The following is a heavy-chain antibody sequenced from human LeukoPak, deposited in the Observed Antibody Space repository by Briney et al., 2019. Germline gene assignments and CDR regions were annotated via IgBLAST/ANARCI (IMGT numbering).Heavy chain of an antibody. D-gene: IGHD2-15*01. V-gene: IGHV3-33*01. CDR2: IWYDGSNK. J-gene: IGHJ2*01. CDR1: GFTFSSYG. CDR3: ARDYFSRAAVLGYFDL. Sequence: GRSLRLSCAASGFTFSSYGMHWVRQAPGKGLEWVAVIWYDGSNKYYADSVKGRFTISRDNSKNTLYLQMNSLRAEDTAVYYCARDYFSRAAVLGYFDLWGRGTLVTASS.